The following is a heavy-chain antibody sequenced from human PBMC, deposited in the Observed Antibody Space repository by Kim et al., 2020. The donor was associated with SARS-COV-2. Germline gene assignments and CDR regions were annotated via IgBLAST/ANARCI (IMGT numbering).Heavy chain of an antibody. Sequence: SETLSLTCAVYGGSFSGYYWSWIRQPPGKGLEWIGEINHSGSTNYNPSLKSRVTISVDTSKNQFSLKLSSVTAADTAVYYCARRYCSSTSCYSWLLDWF. D-gene: IGHD2-2*01. J-gene: IGHJ5*01. CDR2: INHSGST. CDR3: ARRYCSSTSCYSWLLDWF. CDR1: GGSFSGYY. V-gene: IGHV4-34*01.